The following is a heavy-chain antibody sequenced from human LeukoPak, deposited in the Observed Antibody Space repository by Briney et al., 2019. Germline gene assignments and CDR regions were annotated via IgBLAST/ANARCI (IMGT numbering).Heavy chain of an antibody. D-gene: IGHD2-15*01. J-gene: IGHJ6*03. V-gene: IGHV4-4*02. CDR3: ARETRGVVVVAARLSYYYYMDV. CDR2: IYHSGST. Sequence: PSGTLSLTCAVSGGSISSSNWWSWVRQPPGKGLEWIGEIYHSGSTNYNPSLKSRLTISVDTSKNLFSLKLSSVTAADTAVYYCARETRGVVVVAARLSYYYYMDVWGKGTTVTVSS. CDR1: GGSISSSNW.